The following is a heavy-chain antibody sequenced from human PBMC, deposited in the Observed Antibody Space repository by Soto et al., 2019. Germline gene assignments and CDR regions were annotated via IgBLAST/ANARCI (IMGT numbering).Heavy chain of an antibody. D-gene: IGHD3-9*01. CDR3: AAHAGLRYFDWNSAGYGFDI. Sequence: SVXVSCKTSXXTFXXXXXXXVXLPRGXRLEWIGWIAAGSGDTNYAQKVHERVSITRDMSTSTVYMELSNLRSEDTAIYYCAAHAGLRYFDWNSAGYGFDIWGQGTMVTVSS. CDR1: XXTFXXXX. J-gene: IGHJ3*02. CDR2: IAAGSGDT. V-gene: IGHV1-58*01.